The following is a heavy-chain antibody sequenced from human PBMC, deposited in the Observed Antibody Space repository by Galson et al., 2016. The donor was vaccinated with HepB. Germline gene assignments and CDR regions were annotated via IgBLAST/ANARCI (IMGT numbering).Heavy chain of an antibody. CDR2: IYAGDSDT. CDR1: GYTFTDYW. D-gene: IGHD2-2*01. Sequence: QSGAEVKKPGESLTISCKASGYTFTDYWIGWLRLVPGKGLEWLGIIYAGDSDTRYNPSFQGQVSIPGDKSISTSYVQWSSLRASDSAMYYCAGLFCTGTNCPYPRGFDSWGQGTLVTVSS. J-gene: IGHJ4*02. CDR3: AGLFCTGTNCPYPRGFDS. V-gene: IGHV5-51*01.